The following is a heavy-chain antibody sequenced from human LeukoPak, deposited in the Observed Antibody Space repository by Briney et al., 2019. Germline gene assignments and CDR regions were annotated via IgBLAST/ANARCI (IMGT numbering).Heavy chain of an antibody. J-gene: IGHJ4*02. V-gene: IGHV6-1*01. CDR2: TYYRSKWYN. Sequence: SQTLSLTCAISGDSVSSKNAAWHWIRQSPSRGLEWLGRTYYRSKWYNDYPVSVKGRITINADTSKNQFSLQLNSVTPEDTAVYYCAREGVGVTMAHWGQGTLVTVSS. CDR3: AREGVGVTMAH. CDR1: GDSVSSKNAA. D-gene: IGHD1-26*01.